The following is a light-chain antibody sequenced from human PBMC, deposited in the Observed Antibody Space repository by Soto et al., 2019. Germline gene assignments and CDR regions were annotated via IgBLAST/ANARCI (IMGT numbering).Light chain of an antibody. CDR1: SSDVGSYNL. CDR2: EGS. V-gene: IGLV2-23*01. Sequence: QSVLTQPASVSGSPRQSITISCTGTSSDVGSYNLVSWYQQHPGKAPKLMIYEGSKRPSGVSNRFSGSKSGNTASLTISGLQAEDEADYYCCSYAGSSTLVFGGGTKLTVL. J-gene: IGLJ2*01. CDR3: CSYAGSSTLV.